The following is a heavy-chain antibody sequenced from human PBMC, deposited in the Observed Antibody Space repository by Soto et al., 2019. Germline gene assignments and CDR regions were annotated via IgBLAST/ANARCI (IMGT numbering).Heavy chain of an antibody. J-gene: IGHJ5*02. D-gene: IGHD6-13*01. CDR2: ISPSGGGK. V-gene: IGHV1-46*01. Sequence: ASVKVSCKASGYTFTSYHIHWVRQAPGQGLEWMGIISPSGGGKSYPQKFQGRLTMTSDTSTSTVYMELRSLRSEDTAMYYCAREKPSAGWFDPWGQGTLVTVSS. CDR3: AREKPSAGWFDP. CDR1: GYTFTSYH.